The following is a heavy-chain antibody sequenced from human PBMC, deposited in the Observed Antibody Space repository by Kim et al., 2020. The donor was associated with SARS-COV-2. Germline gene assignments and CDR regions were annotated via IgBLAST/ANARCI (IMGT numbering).Heavy chain of an antibody. CDR1: GDSVSSNSAA. CDR3: ARGLGADDFWSGYYSPRASWGMDV. D-gene: IGHD3-3*01. Sequence: SQTLSLTCAISGDSVSSNSAAWNWIRQSPSRGLEWLGRTYYRSKWYNDYAVSVKSRITINPDTSKNQFSLQLNSVTPEDTAVYYCARGLGADDFWSGYYSPRASWGMDVWGQGTTVTVSS. J-gene: IGHJ6*02. CDR2: TYYRSKWYN. V-gene: IGHV6-1*01.